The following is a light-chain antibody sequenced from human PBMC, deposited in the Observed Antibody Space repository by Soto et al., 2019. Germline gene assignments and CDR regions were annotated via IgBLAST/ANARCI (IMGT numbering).Light chain of an antibody. J-gene: IGKJ5*01. CDR2: DAS. V-gene: IGKV3-11*01. Sequence: EIVLTQSPDILSLSPGERATLSCRASQNIDTYLDWYQQKPGQSPRLLIFDASSRATGTPARFSGSGSETDFTLTISSLEPEDFAVYYCQQRSNWPPRITFGQGTRLEIK. CDR3: QQRSNWPPRIT. CDR1: QNIDTY.